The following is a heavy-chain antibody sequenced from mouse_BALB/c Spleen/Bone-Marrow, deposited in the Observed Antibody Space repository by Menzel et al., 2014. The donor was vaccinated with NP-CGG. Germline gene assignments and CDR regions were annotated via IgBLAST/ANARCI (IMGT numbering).Heavy chain of an antibody. CDR2: IWSGGNT. Sequence: QFQLQQSGPGLVQPSQSLSITCTVSGLSLTDYGVHWVRQSPGKGLEWLGVIWSGGNTDYNAAFISRLSISKDNSKSQVFFKMNRLQANYTALYYCAKKGYYYGKGAMGYWGQRTSINGSS. V-gene: IGHV2-2*02. J-gene: IGHJ4*01. CDR1: GLSLTDYG. CDR3: AKKGYYYGKGAMGY. D-gene: IGHD1-1*01.